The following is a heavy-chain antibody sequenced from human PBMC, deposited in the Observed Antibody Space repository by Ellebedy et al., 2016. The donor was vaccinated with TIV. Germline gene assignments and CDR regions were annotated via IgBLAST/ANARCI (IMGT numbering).Heavy chain of an antibody. J-gene: IGHJ4*02. D-gene: IGHD4-23*01. CDR1: GGSFSGYY. Sequence: MPSETLSLTCAVYGGSFSGYYWSWIRQPPGKGLEWIGEINHSGSTNYNPSLKSRVTISVDTSKNQFSLKLSSVTAADTAVYYCARAPRTTVVTHPLDYWGQGTLVTVSS. V-gene: IGHV4-34*01. CDR2: INHSGST. CDR3: ARAPRTTVVTHPLDY.